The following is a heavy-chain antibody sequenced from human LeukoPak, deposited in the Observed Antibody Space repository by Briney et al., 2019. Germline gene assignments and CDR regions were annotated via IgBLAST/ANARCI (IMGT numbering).Heavy chain of an antibody. J-gene: IGHJ4*02. D-gene: IGHD3-10*01. CDR2: IYYSGST. V-gene: IGHV4-39*01. Sequence: SETLSLTCTVSGGSISSYYWSWIRQPPGKGLEWIGSIYYSGSTYYNPSLKSRVTISVDTSKNQFSLKLSSVTAADTAVYYCARLISGKSDYWGQGTLVTVSS. CDR3: ARLISGKSDY. CDR1: GGSISSYY.